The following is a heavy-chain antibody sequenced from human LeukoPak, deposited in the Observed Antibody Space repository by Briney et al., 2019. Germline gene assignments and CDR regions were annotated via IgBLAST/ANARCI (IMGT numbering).Heavy chain of an antibody. CDR3: ASIPGEGTAAATGY. V-gene: IGHV4-31*03. D-gene: IGHD2-2*01. CDR2: IYYSGST. CDR1: GGSISSGGYY. Sequence: PSETLSLTCSVSGGSISSGGYYWSWIRQHPGKGLEWIGYIYYSGSTYYNPSLKSRVTISVDTSKNQFSLKLSSVTAADTAVYYCASIPGEGTAAATGYWGQGTLVTVSS. J-gene: IGHJ4*02.